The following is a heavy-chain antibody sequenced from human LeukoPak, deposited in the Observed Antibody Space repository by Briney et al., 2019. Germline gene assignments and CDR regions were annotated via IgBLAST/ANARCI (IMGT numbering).Heavy chain of an antibody. CDR2: IIPILGIA. J-gene: IGHJ6*02. CDR3: ARVTPMVRGVHIYYYYYGMDV. CDR1: GGTFSSYA. Sequence: SVKVSCKASGGTFSSYAISWVRQAPGQGLEWMGRIIPILGIANYAQKFQGRVTITADKSTSTAYMELRSLRSDDTAVYYCARVTPMVRGVHIYYYYYGMDVWGQGTTVTVSS. D-gene: IGHD3-10*01. V-gene: IGHV1-69*04.